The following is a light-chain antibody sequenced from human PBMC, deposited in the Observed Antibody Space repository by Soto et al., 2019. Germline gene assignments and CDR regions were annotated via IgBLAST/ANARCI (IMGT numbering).Light chain of an antibody. CDR2: AAT. CDR1: QYVSSSS. Sequence: EIVLTQSPGTLSLSPGERATLSCRASQYVSSSSLAWYQQNRGQAPRLLIHAATSRATVIPDRFSGRGSGTDFPLTISRPEPEDFAVYYCQQYGSSPRTFGQGTKVEVK. CDR3: QQYGSSPRT. V-gene: IGKV3-20*01. J-gene: IGKJ1*01.